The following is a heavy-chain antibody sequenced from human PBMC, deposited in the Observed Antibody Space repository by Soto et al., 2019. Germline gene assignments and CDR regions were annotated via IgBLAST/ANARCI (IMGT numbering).Heavy chain of an antibody. D-gene: IGHD3-10*01. V-gene: IGHV3-20*04. CDR3: AKPPDYNWIDY. CDR1: GFTFEDCG. Sequence: GGSLRLSCATSGFTFEDCGMSWVRQAPGQGLQWVSGINWSGDNTGYADSVKGRFTISRDNAKNSLYLQMNSLRAEDTALYYCAKPPDYNWIDYWGHGTLVTVSS. J-gene: IGHJ5*01. CDR2: INWSGDNT.